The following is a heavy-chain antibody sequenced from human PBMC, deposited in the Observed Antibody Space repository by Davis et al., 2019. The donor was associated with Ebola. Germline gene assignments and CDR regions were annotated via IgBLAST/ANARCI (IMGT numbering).Heavy chain of an antibody. CDR3: ARGKGILYSNWFDP. CDR1: GFTFSSYE. V-gene: IGHV3-48*03. Sequence: GESLKTFCAASGFTFSSYEMNWVRHAPGKGPEWVSYISSTGSTIYYADSVKGRFTISRDNAKNSLYLQMNSLRAEDTAVYYCARGKGILYSNWFDPWGQGTLVTVSS. D-gene: IGHD2-8*01. CDR2: ISSTGSTI. J-gene: IGHJ5*02.